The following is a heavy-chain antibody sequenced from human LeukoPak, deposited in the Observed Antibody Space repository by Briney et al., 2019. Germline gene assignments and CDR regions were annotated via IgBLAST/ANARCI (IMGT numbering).Heavy chain of an antibody. CDR2: INHSGST. V-gene: IGHV4-34*01. D-gene: IGHD2-2*01. CDR1: GGSFSGYY. CDR3: ARAVVVVPAVTHSKDAFDI. Sequence: SETLSLTCAVYGGSFSGYYWSWIRQPPGKGLEWIGEINHSGSTNYNPSLKSRVTISVDTSKNQFSLKLSSVTAADTAVYYCARAVVVVPAVTHSKDAFDIWGQGTVVTVSS. J-gene: IGHJ3*02.